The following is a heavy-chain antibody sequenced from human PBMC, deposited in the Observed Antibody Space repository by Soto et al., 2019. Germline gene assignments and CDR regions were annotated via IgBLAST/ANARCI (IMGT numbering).Heavy chain of an antibody. CDR1: GGSISSYY. V-gene: IGHV4-59*01. CDR3: ARSVSPMVPYDY. Sequence: QVQLQESGPGLVKPSETLSLTCTVSGGSISSYYWSWIRQPPGKGLEWIGYIYYSGSTNYNPSLKGRVTISVDTSKNQFSLKLSSVTAADTAVYYCARSVSPMVPYDYWGQGTLVTVSS. J-gene: IGHJ4*02. CDR2: IYYSGST. D-gene: IGHD3-10*01.